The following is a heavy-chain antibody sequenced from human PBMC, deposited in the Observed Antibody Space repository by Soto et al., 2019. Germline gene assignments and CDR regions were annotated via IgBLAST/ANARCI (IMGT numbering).Heavy chain of an antibody. J-gene: IGHJ6*03. Sequence: PGGSLRLSCAASGFTFSSYSMNWVRQAPGKGLEWVSYISSSSSTIYYADSVKGRFTISRDNAKNSLYLQMNSLRAEDTAVYYCARVVGSWYYYMDVWGKGTTVTVSS. CDR3: ARVVGSWYYYMDV. CDR2: ISSSSSTI. D-gene: IGHD3-10*01. CDR1: GFTFSSYS. V-gene: IGHV3-48*04.